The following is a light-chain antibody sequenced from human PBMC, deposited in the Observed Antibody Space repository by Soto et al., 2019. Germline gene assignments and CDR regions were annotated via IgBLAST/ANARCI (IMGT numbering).Light chain of an antibody. V-gene: IGKV3-20*01. J-gene: IGKJ4*01. CDR2: GAS. Sequence: IVLTQSQATLSLSPGERATLSCRASQSISSYLAWYQQKPGQAPRLLIYGASSRATGIPDRFGGSGAGTDFTLPISRLEPEECAVYYCQQYSSSPLTFGGGTRVDIK. CDR3: QQYSSSPLT. CDR1: QSISSY.